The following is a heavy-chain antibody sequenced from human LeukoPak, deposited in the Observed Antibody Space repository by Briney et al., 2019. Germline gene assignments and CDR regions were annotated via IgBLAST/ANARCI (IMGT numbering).Heavy chain of an antibody. CDR3: ARGTKWFGELIS. D-gene: IGHD3-10*01. CDR1: GGSISSSSYY. J-gene: IGHJ4*02. CDR2: IYYSGST. Sequence: QLQLQESGPGLVRPSETLSLTCTVSGGSISSSSYYWGWIRQPPGKGLEWIGSIYYSGSTYYNPSLKSRVTISVDTSKNQFSLKLSSVTAADTAVYYCARGTKWFGELISWGQGTLVTVSS. V-gene: IGHV4-39*07.